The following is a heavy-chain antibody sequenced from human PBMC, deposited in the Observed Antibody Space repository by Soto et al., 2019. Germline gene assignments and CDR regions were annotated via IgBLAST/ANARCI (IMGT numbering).Heavy chain of an antibody. CDR3: ARGGKKIAARPNWFDP. Sequence: SETLSLTCTVSGGSISSYYWSWIRQPPGKGLEWIGYIYYSGSTNYNPSLKSRVTISVDTSKNQFSLKLSSVTAADTAVYYCARGGKKIAARPNWFDPWGQGTLVTVSS. D-gene: IGHD6-6*01. J-gene: IGHJ5*02. CDR2: IYYSGST. CDR1: GGSISSYY. V-gene: IGHV4-59*01.